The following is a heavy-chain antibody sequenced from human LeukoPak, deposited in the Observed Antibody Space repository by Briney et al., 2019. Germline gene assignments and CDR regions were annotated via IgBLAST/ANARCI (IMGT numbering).Heavy chain of an antibody. CDR2: IKTKTDGGTT. V-gene: IGHV3-15*01. Sequence: KAGGSLRLSCAASGFTFSNAWMSWVRQAPGKGLEWVGRIKTKTDGGTTDYAAPVKGRFTISRDDSKNTLYLLMNSLKTEDTAVYYCTTEVLEGATDGTLDIWGQGTMVTVSS. J-gene: IGHJ3*02. CDR3: TTEVLEGATDGTLDI. CDR1: GFTFSNAW. D-gene: IGHD6-13*01.